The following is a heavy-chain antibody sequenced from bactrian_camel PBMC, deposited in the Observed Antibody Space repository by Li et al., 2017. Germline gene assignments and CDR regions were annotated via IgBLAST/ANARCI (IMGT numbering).Heavy chain of an antibody. CDR2: INFSGGVT. J-gene: IGHJ6*01. CDR1: GFRFSSND. D-gene: IGHD6*01. Sequence: VQLVESGGGLVQPGGSLRLSCAASGFRFSSNDMSWVRQAPGKGLEWVSRINFSGGVTYQSDSVKGRFTISRDNAKNTLYLQMNGAKTEDTAVYYCATDYGGGWYISWAFGYWGQGTQVTVS. CDR3: ATDYGGGWYISWAFGY. V-gene: IGHV3S40*01.